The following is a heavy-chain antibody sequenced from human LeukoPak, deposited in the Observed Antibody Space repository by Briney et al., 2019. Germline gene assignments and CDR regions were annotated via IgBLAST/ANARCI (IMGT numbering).Heavy chain of an antibody. CDR2: INHSGST. CDR3: ARSGKYYYDSSGYYH. J-gene: IGHJ4*02. V-gene: IGHV4-34*01. CDR1: GGSFSGYY. Sequence: SETLSLTCAVYGGSFSGYYWSWIRQPPGKGLEWIGEINHSGSTNYNPSLKSRVTISVDTSKNQFSLKLSSVTAADMAVYYCARSGKYYYDSSGYYHWGQGTLVTVSS. D-gene: IGHD3-22*01.